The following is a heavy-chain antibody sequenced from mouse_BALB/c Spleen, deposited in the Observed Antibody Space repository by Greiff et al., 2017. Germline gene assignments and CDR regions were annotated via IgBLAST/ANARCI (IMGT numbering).Heavy chain of an antibody. V-gene: IGHV1S126*01. J-gene: IGHJ4*01. CDR3: ARTGTRDYAMDY. D-gene: IGHD4-1*01. CDR2: IDPSDSET. CDR1: GYSFTSYW. Sequence: QVQLQQSGPQLVRPGASVKISCKASGYSFTSYWMHWVKQRPGQGLEWIGMIDPSDSETRLNQKFKDKATLTVDKSSSTAYMQLSSPTSEDSAVYYCARTGTRDYAMDYWGQGTSVTVSS.